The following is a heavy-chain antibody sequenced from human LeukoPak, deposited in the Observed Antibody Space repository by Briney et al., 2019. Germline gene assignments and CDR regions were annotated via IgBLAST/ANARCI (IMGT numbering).Heavy chain of an antibody. D-gene: IGHD6-19*01. V-gene: IGHV3-7*01. CDR2: INQDGSEK. J-gene: IGHJ4*02. CDR1: GFTFSSYW. CDR3: ARARYSSAWYFDY. Sequence: GGSLRLSCAASGFTFSSYWMSWVRRAPGKGLEWVANINQDGSEKYYVDSVKGRFTISRDNAKNSLYLQMNSLRAEDTAAYHCARARYSSAWYFDYWGQGSLVTVSS.